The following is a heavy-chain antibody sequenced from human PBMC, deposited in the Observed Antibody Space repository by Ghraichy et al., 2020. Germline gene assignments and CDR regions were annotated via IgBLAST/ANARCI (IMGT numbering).Heavy chain of an antibody. CDR1: GYSFTSYW. CDR2: IYPGDSDT. CDR3: AREGKSQDYDILTGYYSDYYYYMDV. Sequence: GGSLRLSCKGSGYSFTSYWIGWVRQMPGKGLEWMGIIYPGDSDTRYSPSFQGQVTISADKSISTAYLQWSSLKASDTAMYYCAREGKSQDYDILTGYYSDYYYYMDVWGKGTTVTVSS. V-gene: IGHV5-51*01. D-gene: IGHD3-9*01. J-gene: IGHJ6*03.